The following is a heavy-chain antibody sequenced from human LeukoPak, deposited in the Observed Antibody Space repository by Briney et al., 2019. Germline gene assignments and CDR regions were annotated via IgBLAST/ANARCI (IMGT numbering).Heavy chain of an antibody. Sequence: GGSLRLSCAASGFTFSSYGMHWVRQAPGKGLERVAVMWYDGSNKYYADSVKGRFTISRDNSKNTLYLQMHSLRAEDTAVYYCARDEVTTPRDWGQGTLVTVSS. CDR2: MWYDGSNK. J-gene: IGHJ4*02. D-gene: IGHD4-17*01. CDR3: ARDEVTTPRD. V-gene: IGHV3-33*01. CDR1: GFTFSSYG.